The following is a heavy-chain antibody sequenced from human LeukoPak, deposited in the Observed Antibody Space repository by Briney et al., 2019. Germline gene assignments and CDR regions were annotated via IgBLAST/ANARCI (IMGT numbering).Heavy chain of an antibody. J-gene: IGHJ4*02. Sequence: GSLRLSCAASGFIFSTYAMTWVRQAPGKGLEWVSAISGSGDSAYYADSVKGRFTISRDNSQNTLYLQMNSLRAEDTAVYYCAKDRRGCTSTSCYYRFDYWGQGTLVTVSS. CDR1: GFIFSTYA. CDR3: AKDRRGCTSTSCYYRFDY. D-gene: IGHD2-2*01. CDR2: ISGSGDSA. V-gene: IGHV3-23*01.